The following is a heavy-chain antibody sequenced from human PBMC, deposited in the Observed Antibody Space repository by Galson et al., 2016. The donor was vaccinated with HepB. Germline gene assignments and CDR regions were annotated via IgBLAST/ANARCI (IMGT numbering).Heavy chain of an antibody. CDR3: AKDKGGIPAY. D-gene: IGHD2-2*01. Sequence: SLRLSCAASGFTFSNHGMHWVRQAPGKGLEWVARMSYDGRNKFYADSAKGRFTISRDNSKNTLNRQMNSLRGEDTALYYCAKDKGGIPAYWGQGTLVTVSS. V-gene: IGHV3-30*18. CDR1: GFTFSNHG. J-gene: IGHJ4*02. CDR2: MSYDGRNK.